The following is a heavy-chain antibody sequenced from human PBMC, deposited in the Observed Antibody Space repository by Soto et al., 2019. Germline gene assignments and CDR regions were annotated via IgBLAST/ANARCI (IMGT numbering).Heavy chain of an antibody. V-gene: IGHV3-48*03. Sequence: GGSLRLSCAASGFTFSSYEMNWVRQAPGKGLEWVSYISSSGSTIYYADSVKGRFTISRDNAKNSLYLQMNSLRAEDTAVYDCARGTDEDYSSSSSFDYWGQGTMVTVSS. CDR2: ISSSGSTI. CDR3: ARGTDEDYSSSSSFDY. D-gene: IGHD6-6*01. CDR1: GFTFSSYE. J-gene: IGHJ4*02.